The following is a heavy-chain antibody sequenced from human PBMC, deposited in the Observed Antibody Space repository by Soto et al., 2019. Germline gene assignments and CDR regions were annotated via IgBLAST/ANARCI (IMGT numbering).Heavy chain of an antibody. Sequence: ASVKVYCKASGYTFTSYYMHWVRQAPGQRLEWMGIINPSGVSTTYAQKFQGRVTMTRDTSTSTVYMELSSLRSDDTAVYYCARAGYSSSWYSYGSWGQGTQVTVSS. V-gene: IGHV1-46*01. D-gene: IGHD6-13*01. CDR1: GYTFTSYY. CDR2: INPSGVST. J-gene: IGHJ5*02. CDR3: ARAGYSSSWYSYGS.